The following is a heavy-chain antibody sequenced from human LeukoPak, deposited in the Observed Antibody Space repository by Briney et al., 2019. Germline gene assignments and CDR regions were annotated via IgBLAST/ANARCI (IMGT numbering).Heavy chain of an antibody. J-gene: IGHJ4*02. CDR2: IYHTGNT. D-gene: IGHD1-14*01. CDR1: GYSISSGYY. Sequence: SETLSLTCTVSGYSISSGYYWGWIRQPPGEGLEWIGSIYHTGNTYYNPSLKSRLTISVDTSKNQFSLKLSSVTAADTAVYYCARDTGDYWGPGTLVTVSS. V-gene: IGHV4-38-2*02. CDR3: ARDTGDY.